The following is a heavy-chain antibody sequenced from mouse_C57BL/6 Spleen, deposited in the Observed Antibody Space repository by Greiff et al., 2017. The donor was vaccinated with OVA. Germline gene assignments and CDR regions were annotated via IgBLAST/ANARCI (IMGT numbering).Heavy chain of an antibody. CDR3: TRDYGSSYEDY. D-gene: IGHD1-1*01. CDR2: IDPETGGT. CDR1: GYTFTDYE. Sequence: QVQLQQSGAELVRPGASVTLSRKASGYTFTDYEMHWVKQTPVHGLEWIGAIDPETGGTAYNQKFKGKAILTADKSSSTAYMELRSLTSEDSAVYYCTRDYGSSYEDYWGQGTTLTVSS. J-gene: IGHJ2*01. V-gene: IGHV1-15*01.